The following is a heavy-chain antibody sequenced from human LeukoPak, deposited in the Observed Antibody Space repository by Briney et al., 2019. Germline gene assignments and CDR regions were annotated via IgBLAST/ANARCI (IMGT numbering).Heavy chain of an antibody. D-gene: IGHD6-6*01. Sequence: PGGSLRLSCAASGFTFSSYSMNWVRQAPGKGLEWVSSISSSSSYIYYADSVKGRFTISRDNAKNSLYLQMNSLRAEDTAVYYCARDPYQYSSSSTNWFDPWGQGTLVTVSS. V-gene: IGHV3-21*01. CDR1: GFTFSSYS. CDR2: ISSSSSYI. J-gene: IGHJ5*02. CDR3: ARDPYQYSSSSTNWFDP.